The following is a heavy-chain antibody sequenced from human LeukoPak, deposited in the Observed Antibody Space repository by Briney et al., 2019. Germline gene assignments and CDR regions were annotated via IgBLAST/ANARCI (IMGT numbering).Heavy chain of an antibody. D-gene: IGHD2-15*01. CDR1: GFTFSSHA. V-gene: IGHV3-30*18. J-gene: IGHJ6*04. CDR3: AEDGGSIGDYYGMDV. CDR2: ISYDGSNK. Sequence: QPGRSLRLSCAASGFTFSSHAMHWVRQAPGKGLEWVAVISYDGSNKYHADSVKGRFTISRDNSKNTLYLQMNSLRAEDTAVYYCAEDGGSIGDYYGMDVWGKGTTVTVSS.